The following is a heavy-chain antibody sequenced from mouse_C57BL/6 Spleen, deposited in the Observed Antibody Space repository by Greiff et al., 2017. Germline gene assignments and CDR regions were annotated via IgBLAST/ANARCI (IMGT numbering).Heavy chain of an antibody. CDR2: IYWDDDK. J-gene: IGHJ1*03. Sequence: QVTLKECGPGILQSSQTLSLTCSFSGFSLSTSGMGVSWIRQPSGKGLEWLAHIYWDDDKRYNPSLKSRLTISKDTSRNQVFLKITSVDTADTATYYCARRAKGLYYDYDEGYFDVWGTGTTVTVSS. D-gene: IGHD2-4*01. CDR3: ARRAKGLYYDYDEGYFDV. CDR1: GFSLSTSGMG. V-gene: IGHV8-12*01.